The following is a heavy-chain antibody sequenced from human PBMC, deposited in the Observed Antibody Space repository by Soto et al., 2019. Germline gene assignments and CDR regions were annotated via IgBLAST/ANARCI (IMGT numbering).Heavy chain of an antibody. CDR3: ARGLATLPVFAFDI. D-gene: IGHD6-6*01. CDR2: IYWSGDE. Sequence: SGPTLVNPTRTLTLTCSFSGFSLTTSGVGVGWIRQSPGKALEWLALIYWSGDEHYRPSLKSRLSIFKDTSKNHVVLTMTDMDPADTGTYYCARGLATLPVFAFDIWGRGTMVT. J-gene: IGHJ3*02. V-gene: IGHV2-5*01. CDR1: GFSLTTSGVG.